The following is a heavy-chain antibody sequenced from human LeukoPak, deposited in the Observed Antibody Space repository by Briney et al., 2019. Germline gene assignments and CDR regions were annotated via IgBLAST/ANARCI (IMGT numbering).Heavy chain of an antibody. Sequence: SETLSLTCAVYGGSFSGYYWSWIRQPPGKGLEWIGEINHSGSTNYNPSLKSRVTISVDTSKNQFSLKLSSVTAADTAVYYCASLDLGYCSSTSCYEDAFDIWGQGTMVTVSS. D-gene: IGHD2-2*01. CDR3: ASLDLGYCSSTSCYEDAFDI. CDR2: INHSGST. V-gene: IGHV4-34*01. CDR1: GGSFSGYY. J-gene: IGHJ3*02.